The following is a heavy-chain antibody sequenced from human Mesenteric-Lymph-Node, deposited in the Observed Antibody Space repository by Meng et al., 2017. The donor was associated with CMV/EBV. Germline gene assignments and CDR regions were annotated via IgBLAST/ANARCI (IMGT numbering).Heavy chain of an antibody. CDR3: ARDGGGYDSLDY. D-gene: IGHD3-16*01. V-gene: IGHV3-48*04. J-gene: IGHJ4*02. Sequence: GGSLRFSCAASGFTFSSYSMNWVRQAPGKGLEWVSTISSSSSTIYYADSVKGRFTISRDNAKNSLYLQMNSLRAEDTAVYYCARDGGGYDSLDYWGQGTLVTVSS. CDR1: GFTFSSYS. CDR2: ISSSSSTI.